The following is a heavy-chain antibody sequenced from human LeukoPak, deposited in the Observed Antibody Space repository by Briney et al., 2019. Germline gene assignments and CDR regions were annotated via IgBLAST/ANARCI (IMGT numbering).Heavy chain of an antibody. CDR2: ISDSGSIT. CDR1: GFAFTTYG. Sequence: GGSLRLSCAASGFAFTTYGMGWVRQAPGRGLEWVSLISDSGSITYYADSVRGRFTISRDNSKNTLYLQMNSLRAEDTAVYYCVKDYGPKQLVFFDSWGQGTLVTVSS. V-gene: IGHV3-23*01. D-gene: IGHD6-13*01. J-gene: IGHJ4*02. CDR3: VKDYGPKQLVFFDS.